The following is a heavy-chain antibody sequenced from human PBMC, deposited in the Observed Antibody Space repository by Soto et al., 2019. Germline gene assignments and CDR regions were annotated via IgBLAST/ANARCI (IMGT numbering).Heavy chain of an antibody. CDR3: STRASNTNGYYRVDP. Sequence: QVQLQQWGAGLLKPSETLSLTCAVYGASFSGHSWTWIRHSTVKGLEWIGDINHSGIGNYSPSLKSRVTRSLDTSKNKFSLTLSAVTAADTAMYYCSTRASNTNGYYRVDPWGHGTLVTGSS. CDR2: INHSGIG. J-gene: IGHJ5*02. V-gene: IGHV4-34*01. D-gene: IGHD3-3*01. CDR1: GASFSGHS.